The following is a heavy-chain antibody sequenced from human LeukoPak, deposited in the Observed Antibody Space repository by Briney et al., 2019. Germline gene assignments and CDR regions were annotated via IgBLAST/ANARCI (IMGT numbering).Heavy chain of an antibody. CDR2: ISYDGSNK. J-gene: IGHJ1*01. Sequence: PGGSLRLSCAASGFTFSSYRMHWVRQAPGKALEWVAVISYDGSNKYYADSVKGRFTISRDNSKNTLYLQMNSLRAEDTAVYYCAKGLAAAGFAEYFQHWGQGTLVTVSS. CDR3: AKGLAAAGFAEYFQH. CDR1: GFTFSSYR. V-gene: IGHV3-30*18. D-gene: IGHD6-13*01.